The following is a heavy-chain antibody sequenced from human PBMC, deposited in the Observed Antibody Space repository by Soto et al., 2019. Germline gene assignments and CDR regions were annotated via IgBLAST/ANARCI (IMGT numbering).Heavy chain of an antibody. CDR1: GGSISSYY. D-gene: IGHD2-8*01. CDR3: ARPGNFSFGVWYPSKAFDF. Sequence: SETLSLTCTVSGGSISSYYWSWIRQPPGKGLEWIGYIYYSGSTNYNPSLKSRVTISVDTSKNQFSLKLSSVTAADTAVYYCARPGNFSFGVWYPSKAFDFSGHGTMRT. V-gene: IGHV4-59*08. J-gene: IGHJ3*01. CDR2: IYYSGST.